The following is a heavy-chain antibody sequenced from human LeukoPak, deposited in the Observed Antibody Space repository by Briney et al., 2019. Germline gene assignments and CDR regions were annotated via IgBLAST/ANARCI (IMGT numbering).Heavy chain of an antibody. CDR3: ARVSGYSGTWYVDY. D-gene: IGHD6-13*01. J-gene: IGHJ4*02. CDR1: GFTFKSYG. V-gene: IGHV3-33*01. Sequence: GGSLRLSCVASGFTFKSYGMHWVRQAPGKGLEWVAIIWYDGSNKYYADFVKGRFTTFRDNSKNTLYLQMNSLRADDTAVYYCARVSGYSGTWYVDYWGQGTLVTVSS. CDR2: IWYDGSNK.